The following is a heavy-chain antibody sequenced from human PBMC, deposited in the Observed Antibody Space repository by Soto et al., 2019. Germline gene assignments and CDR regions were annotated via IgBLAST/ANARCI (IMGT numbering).Heavy chain of an antibody. D-gene: IGHD3-10*01. CDR3: ARLDYGSGSYYFDS. J-gene: IGHJ4*02. CDR1: GGSISSSSYY. Sequence: SETLSLTCTVSGGSISSSSYYWGWIRQPPGKGLEWIGSIYYSGSTYYNPSLKSRVTISVDTSKNQFSLKLSSVTAADTAVYYCARLDYGSGSYYFDSWGQGTLVTAPQ. CDR2: IYYSGST. V-gene: IGHV4-39*01.